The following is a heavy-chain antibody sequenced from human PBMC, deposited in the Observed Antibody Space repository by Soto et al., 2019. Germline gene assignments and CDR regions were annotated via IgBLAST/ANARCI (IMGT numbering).Heavy chain of an antibody. J-gene: IGHJ6*02. CDR1: GGSISSSSYY. D-gene: IGHD3-9*01. Sequence: SETLSLTCTVSGGSISSSSYYWGWIRQPPGKGLEWIGSIYYSGSTYYNPSLKSRVTISVDTSKNQFSLKLSSVTAADTAVYYCASWGRYFDRPNYYYYYGMDVWGQGTTVTVSS. V-gene: IGHV4-39*01. CDR3: ASWGRYFDRPNYYYYYGMDV. CDR2: IYYSGST.